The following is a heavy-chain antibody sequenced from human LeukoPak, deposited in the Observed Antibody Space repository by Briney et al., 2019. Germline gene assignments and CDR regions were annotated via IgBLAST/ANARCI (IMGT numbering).Heavy chain of an antibody. D-gene: IGHD5-18*01. CDR3: ARGLRLLRGYSYGRNWFDP. J-gene: IGHJ5*02. CDR1: GGSISSYY. CDR2: IYYSGST. V-gene: IGHV4-59*12. Sequence: PSETLSLTCTVSGGSISSYYWSWIRQPPGKGLEWIGYIYYSGSTNYNPSLKSRVTISVDTSKNQFSLKLSSVTAADTAVYYCARGLRLLRGYSYGRNWFDPWGQGTLVTVSS.